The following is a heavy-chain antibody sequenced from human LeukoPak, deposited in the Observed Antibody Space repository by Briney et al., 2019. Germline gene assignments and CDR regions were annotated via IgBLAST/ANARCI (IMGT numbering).Heavy chain of an antibody. CDR2: INPDSGGT. J-gene: IGHJ6*03. CDR1: GYTFSDYY. CDR3: ARVVAVTGTPVYYMDV. Sequence: ASVKVSCKASGYTFSDYYIHWVRQAPGQGLEWMGWINPDSGGTNYAQKFQGRVTMTRDTSITTVYMELSRLRSDDTAVYYCARVVAVTGTPVYYMDVWGKGTTVTVSS. V-gene: IGHV1-2*02. D-gene: IGHD6-19*01.